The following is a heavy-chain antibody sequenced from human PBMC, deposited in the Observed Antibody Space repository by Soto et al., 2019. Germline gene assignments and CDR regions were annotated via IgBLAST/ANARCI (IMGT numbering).Heavy chain of an antibody. J-gene: IGHJ4*02. D-gene: IGHD2-15*01. V-gene: IGHV4-59*01. CDR2: IYYSGST. CDR3: ARDLGYCSGGDCYTLGYFDY. CDR1: GGSISSYY. Sequence: SETLSLTCTVSGGSISSYYWNWIRQPPGKGLEWIGYIYYSGSTNYNPSLKRRVTISVDTSKNQFSLKLSSVTAADTAVYYCARDLGYCSGGDCYTLGYFDYWGQGTLVTVSS.